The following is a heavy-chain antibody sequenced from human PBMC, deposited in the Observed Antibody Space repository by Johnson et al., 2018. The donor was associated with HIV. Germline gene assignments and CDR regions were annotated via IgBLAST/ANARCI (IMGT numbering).Heavy chain of an antibody. V-gene: IGHV3-NL1*01. J-gene: IGHJ3*02. CDR1: GFTFSSYA. D-gene: IGHD3-22*01. CDR3: ASREPYYYDSSGYLAFDI. Sequence: QVQLVESGGGVVQPGRSLRLSCAASGFTFSSYAMHWVRQAPGKGLEWVAVIYSGGSTYYADSVKGRFIISRDNSKNPLYLQMNSLRAEDTAVYYCASREPYYYDSSGYLAFDIWGQGTMVTVSS. CDR2: IYSGGST.